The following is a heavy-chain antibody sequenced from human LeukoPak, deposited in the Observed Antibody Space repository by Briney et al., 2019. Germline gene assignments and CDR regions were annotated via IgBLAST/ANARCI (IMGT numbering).Heavy chain of an antibody. CDR2: ISYDGSNK. V-gene: IGHV3-30*03. J-gene: IGHJ4*02. CDR1: GFTFSSYW. D-gene: IGHD6-19*01. CDR3: ARVSEAVAGYYFDY. Sequence: GGSLRLSCAASGFTFSSYWMSWVRQAPGKGLEWVAVISYDGSNKYYADSVKGRFTISRDNSKNTLYLQMNSLRAEDTAVYYCARVSEAVAGYYFDYWGQGTLVTVSS.